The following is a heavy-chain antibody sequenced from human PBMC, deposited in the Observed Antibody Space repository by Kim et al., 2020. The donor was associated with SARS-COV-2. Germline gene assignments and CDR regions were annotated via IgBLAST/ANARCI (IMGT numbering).Heavy chain of an antibody. J-gene: IGHJ5*02. V-gene: IGHV4-31*03. D-gene: IGHD3-10*01. CDR3: ARDRLGGLWFGERDLWASFDP. Sequence: SETLSLTCTVSGGSISSGGYYWSWIRQHPGKGLEWIGYIYYSGSTYYNPSLKSRVTISVDTFKNQFSLKLSSVTAADTAVYYCARDRLGGLWFGERDLWASFDPWGQGTLVTVSS. CDR1: GGSISSGGYY. CDR2: IYYSGST.